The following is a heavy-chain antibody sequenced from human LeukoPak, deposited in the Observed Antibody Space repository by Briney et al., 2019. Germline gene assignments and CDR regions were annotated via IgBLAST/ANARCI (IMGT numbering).Heavy chain of an antibody. Sequence: GASVKVSCKVSGYTLTELSMHWVRQAPGKGLEWMGGFDPEDGETIYAQKFQGRVTMTEDTSTDTAYMELSSLGSEDTAVYYCATGRGEGLELLPNMDVWGKGTTVTVSS. CDR2: FDPEDGET. V-gene: IGHV1-24*01. D-gene: IGHD1-7*01. CDR3: ATGRGEGLELLPNMDV. J-gene: IGHJ6*03. CDR1: GYTLTELS.